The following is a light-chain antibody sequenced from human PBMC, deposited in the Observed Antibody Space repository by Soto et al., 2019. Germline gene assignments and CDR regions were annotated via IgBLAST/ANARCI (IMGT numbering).Light chain of an antibody. Sequence: QSALTQPASVSESPGQSITISCTGISNDVGTYNLVSWYQHHPGKAPKLIIYEASKRPSGVPNRFSGSKSGNTASLTISGLHAEDEADYYCCSYGRSVVFGGGTKLTVL. CDR1: SNDVGTYNL. J-gene: IGLJ2*01. V-gene: IGLV2-23*01. CDR2: EAS. CDR3: CSYGRSVV.